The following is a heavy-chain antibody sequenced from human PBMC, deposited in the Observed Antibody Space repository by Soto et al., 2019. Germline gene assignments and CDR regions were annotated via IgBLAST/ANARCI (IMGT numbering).Heavy chain of an antibody. CDR3: ASARGLAAAYYYYGMDV. CDR1: GYSFTSYW. Sequence: GESLKISCKGSGYSFTSYWISWVRQMPGKGLEWMGRIDPSDSYTNYSPSFQGHVTISADRSISTAYLQWSSLKASDTAMYYCASARGLAAAYYYYGMDVWGQGTTVTVSS. J-gene: IGHJ6*02. CDR2: IDPSDSYT. D-gene: IGHD6-13*01. V-gene: IGHV5-10-1*01.